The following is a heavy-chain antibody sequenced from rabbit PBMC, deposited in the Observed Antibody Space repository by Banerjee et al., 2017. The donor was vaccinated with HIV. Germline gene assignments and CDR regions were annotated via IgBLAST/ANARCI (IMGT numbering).Heavy chain of an antibody. CDR1: GFDFSSYG. J-gene: IGHJ4*01. V-gene: IGHV1S45*01. D-gene: IGHD1-1*01. Sequence: QEQLEESGGDLVKPEGSLTLTCTASGFDFSSYGVSWVRQAPGKGLEWIGCIYADSGGSTYYASWARGRFTISKTSSTTVTLRMTSLTAADTATYFCARFVGWNFDLWGQGTLVTVS. CDR3: ARFVGWNFDL. CDR2: IYADSGGST.